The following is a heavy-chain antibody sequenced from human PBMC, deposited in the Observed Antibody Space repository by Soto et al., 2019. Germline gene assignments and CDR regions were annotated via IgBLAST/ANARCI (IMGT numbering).Heavy chain of an antibody. J-gene: IGHJ4*02. CDR1: GGIFSSNT. CDR3: ASKAACGGDCYAFDS. V-gene: IGHV1-69*06. D-gene: IGHD2-21*02. CDR2: IIPLFGTA. Sequence: QVYLVQSGAEVKKPGSSVKISCKASGGIFSSNTINWVRQAAGQGLEWMGGIIPLFGTANYAEKFQGRVTITADKSTKTEYMEWTSRRSEDTAVYYCASKAACGGDCYAFDSWGQGTLVTVSS.